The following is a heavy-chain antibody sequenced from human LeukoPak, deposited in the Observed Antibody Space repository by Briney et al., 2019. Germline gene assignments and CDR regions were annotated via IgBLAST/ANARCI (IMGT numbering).Heavy chain of an antibody. CDR3: AKGAGFDYVWKKFRYFDY. Sequence: ASVKVSCKASGFTFSTSDIFWVRQAPGQGLEYMGWINVNEVHADYAQNFQGRISMFTDTSTNTAYMELAGLKSNDTAVYYCAKGAGFDYVWKKFRYFDYWGQGTLVTVSS. J-gene: IGHJ4*02. CDR1: GFTFSTSD. D-gene: IGHD3-16*01. CDR2: INVNEVHA. V-gene: IGHV1-18*01.